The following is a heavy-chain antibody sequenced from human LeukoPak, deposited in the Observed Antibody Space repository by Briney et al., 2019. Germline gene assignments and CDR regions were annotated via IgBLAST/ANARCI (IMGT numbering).Heavy chain of an antibody. D-gene: IGHD3-10*01. V-gene: IGHV3-11*01. Sequence: GGSPRLSCAASGFIFSDYYMTWIRQAPGNGLEWISYISTLGHTIYYADSVKGRFTISRDNAKNSLYLQMNNLRADDTAVYYCAYSGRFGELFDWGQGTLVTVSS. J-gene: IGHJ4*02. CDR3: AYSGRFGELFD. CDR1: GFIFSDYY. CDR2: ISTLGHTI.